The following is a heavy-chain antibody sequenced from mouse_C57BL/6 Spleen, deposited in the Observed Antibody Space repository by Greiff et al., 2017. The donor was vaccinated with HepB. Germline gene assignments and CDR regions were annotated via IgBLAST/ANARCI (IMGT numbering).Heavy chain of an antibody. CDR1: GFTFSSYA. J-gene: IGHJ4*01. V-gene: IGHV5-4*01. D-gene: IGHD2-2*01. CDR2: ISDGGSYT. Sequence: EAQLVESGGGLVKPGGSLKLSCAASGFTFSSYAMSWVRQTPEKRLEWVATISDGGSYTYYPDNVKGRFTISRDNAKNNLYLQMSHLKSEDTAMYYCARDRGLRRDSPYYYAMDYWGQGTSVTVSS. CDR3: ARDRGLRRDSPYYYAMDY.